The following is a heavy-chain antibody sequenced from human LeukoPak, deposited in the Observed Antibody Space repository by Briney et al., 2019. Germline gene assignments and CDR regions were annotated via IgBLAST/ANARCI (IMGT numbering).Heavy chain of an antibody. CDR3: ARNMAVAGTTGWFDP. CDR2: IYTSGST. Sequence: SETLSLTCTVSGGSIISYFWSWIRQPAGKGLEWIGRIYTSGSTNYNPSLKSRVTMSVDTSKNQFSLKLTSVTAADTAVYYCARNMAVAGTTGWFDPWGQGTLVTVSS. J-gene: IGHJ5*02. V-gene: IGHV4-4*07. CDR1: GGSIISYF. D-gene: IGHD6-19*01.